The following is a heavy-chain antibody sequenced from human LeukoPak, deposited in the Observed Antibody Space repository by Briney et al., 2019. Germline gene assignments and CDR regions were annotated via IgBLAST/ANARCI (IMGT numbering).Heavy chain of an antibody. J-gene: IGHJ4*02. CDR1: GGSISSYY. D-gene: IGHD3-3*01. V-gene: IGHV4-59*01. Sequence: SETLSLTCTVSGGSISSYYWSWIRQPPGKGLEWIGYIYYSGSTNYNPSLKSRVTISVDTSKNQFSLKLSSVTAADTAVYYCARGYDFWSGYSLDYWGQGSLVTVSS. CDR2: IYYSGST. CDR3: ARGYDFWSGYSLDY.